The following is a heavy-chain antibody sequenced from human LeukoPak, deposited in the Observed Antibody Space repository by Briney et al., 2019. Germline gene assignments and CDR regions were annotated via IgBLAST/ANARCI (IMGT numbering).Heavy chain of an antibody. Sequence: SETLSLTCTVSGGSISSSSYYWDWIRQPPGEGLGWLGSIYYSGNTYYNPSLKSRVTISVDTSKNQFSLKLSSVTAADTAVYYCARDYSGAGTVGATSGYWGQGTLVTVSS. V-gene: IGHV4-39*02. J-gene: IGHJ4*02. CDR3: ARDYSGAGTVGATSGY. CDR2: IYYSGNT. D-gene: IGHD1-26*01. CDR1: GGSISSSSYY.